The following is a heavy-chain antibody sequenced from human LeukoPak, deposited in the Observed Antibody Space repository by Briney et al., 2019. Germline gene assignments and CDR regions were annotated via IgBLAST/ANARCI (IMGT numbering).Heavy chain of an antibody. J-gene: IGHJ4*02. V-gene: IGHV3-7*01. D-gene: IGHD3-3*01. Sequence: PGGSLRLFCAASGFTFSSYWMSWVRQAPGKGLEWVANIKQDGSEKYYVDSVKDRFTISRDNAKNSLYLQMNSLRAEDTAVYYCASTYHFWSDLEYWGQGTLVTVSS. CDR3: ASTYHFWSDLEY. CDR1: GFTFSSYW. CDR2: IKQDGSEK.